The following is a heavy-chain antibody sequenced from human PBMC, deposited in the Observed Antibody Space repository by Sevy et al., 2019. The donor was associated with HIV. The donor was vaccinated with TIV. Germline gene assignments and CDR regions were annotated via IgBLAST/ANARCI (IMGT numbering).Heavy chain of an antibody. D-gene: IGHD6-13*01. J-gene: IGHJ6*02. Sequence: GGSLRLSCAASGFTFSNHWMSWVRQAPGKGLEWVANIKQGGSEQYYVDSVKGRFTISRDNAKNSLSLQMNSLRAEDTAVYYCARDTGGIGMDVWGQGTTVTVSS. CDR3: ARDTGGIGMDV. CDR2: IKQGGSEQ. CDR1: GFTFSNHW. V-gene: IGHV3-7*01.